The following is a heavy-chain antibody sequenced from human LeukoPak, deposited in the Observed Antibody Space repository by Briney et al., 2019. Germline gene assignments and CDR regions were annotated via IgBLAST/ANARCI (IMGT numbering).Heavy chain of an antibody. CDR3: ARLHYDVLTGPFDY. D-gene: IGHD3-9*01. CDR1: GFTFSSYG. Sequence: GGPLRLSCAASGFTFSSYGMHWVRQAPGKGLEWVSAISGSGGSTYYADSVKGRFTISRDNSKNTLYLQMNSLRAEDTAVYYCARLHYDVLTGPFDYWGQGTLVTVSS. V-gene: IGHV3-23*01. CDR2: ISGSGGST. J-gene: IGHJ4*02.